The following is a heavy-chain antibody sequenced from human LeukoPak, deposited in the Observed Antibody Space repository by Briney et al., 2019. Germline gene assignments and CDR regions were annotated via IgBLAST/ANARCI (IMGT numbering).Heavy chain of an antibody. CDR2: ISSSSSYI. J-gene: IGHJ6*04. V-gene: IGHV3-21*01. Sequence: PGGSLRLSCAASGFTFSSYSMNWVRQAPGKGLEWVSSISSSSSYIYYADSVKGRFTISRDNAKNSLYLQMNSLRAEDTAVYYCARDVAVGANLSMDVWGKGTTVTVSS. D-gene: IGHD1-26*01. CDR3: ARDVAVGANLSMDV. CDR1: GFTFSSYS.